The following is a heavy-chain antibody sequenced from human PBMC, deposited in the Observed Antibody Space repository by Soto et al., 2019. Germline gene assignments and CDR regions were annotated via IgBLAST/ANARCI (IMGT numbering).Heavy chain of an antibody. CDR1: GGSISSYY. Sequence: ETLYLTCTVSGGSISSYYWSWIRQPPGKGLEWIGYIYYSGSTNYNPSLKSRVTISLDTSKNQFSLKLSSVTAADTAVYYCWLSGRGDYWGQGTLVTVSS. D-gene: IGHD6-19*01. CDR3: WLSGRGDY. J-gene: IGHJ4*02. V-gene: IGHV4-59*01. CDR2: IYYSGST.